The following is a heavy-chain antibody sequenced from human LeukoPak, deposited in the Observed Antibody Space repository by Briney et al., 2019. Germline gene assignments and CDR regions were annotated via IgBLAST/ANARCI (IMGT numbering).Heavy chain of an antibody. CDR1: GFTVSSNY. V-gene: IGHV3-53*01. Sequence: GGSLRLSCAASGFTVSSNYMSWVRQAPGKGLEWVSVIYSGGSTYYADSVKGRFTISRDNSKNTLYLQMNSLRAEDTAAYYCARDPSHCSGGSCYPGWGQGTLVTVSS. D-gene: IGHD2-15*01. CDR2: IYSGGST. CDR3: ARDPSHCSGGSCYPG. J-gene: IGHJ4*02.